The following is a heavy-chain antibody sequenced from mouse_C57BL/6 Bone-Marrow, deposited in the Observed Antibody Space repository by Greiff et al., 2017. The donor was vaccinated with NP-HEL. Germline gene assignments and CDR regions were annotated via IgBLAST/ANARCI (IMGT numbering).Heavy chain of an antibody. Sequence: VQLQQSGPELVKPGASVKISCKASGYAFSSSWMNWVKQRPGKGLEWIGRIYPGDGDTNYNGKFKGKATLTADKSSSTAYMQLSSLTSEDSAVYFCARKTDDYDEAWFAYWGQGTLVTVSA. CDR1: GYAFSSSW. J-gene: IGHJ3*01. CDR2: IYPGDGDT. CDR3: ARKTDDYDEAWFAY. D-gene: IGHD2-4*01. V-gene: IGHV1-82*01.